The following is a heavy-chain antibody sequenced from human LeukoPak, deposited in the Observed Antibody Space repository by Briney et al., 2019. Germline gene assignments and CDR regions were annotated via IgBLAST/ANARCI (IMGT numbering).Heavy chain of an antibody. Sequence: TSETLSLTCTVSGGSISSSSYYWGWIRQPPGKGLEWIGSIYYSGSTYYNPSLKSRVTMSVDTSKNQFSLKLSSVTAADTAVYYCASSMVRGYINYWGQGTLVTVSS. CDR2: IYYSGST. V-gene: IGHV4-39*07. D-gene: IGHD3-10*01. J-gene: IGHJ4*02. CDR3: ASSMVRGYINY. CDR1: GGSISSSSYY.